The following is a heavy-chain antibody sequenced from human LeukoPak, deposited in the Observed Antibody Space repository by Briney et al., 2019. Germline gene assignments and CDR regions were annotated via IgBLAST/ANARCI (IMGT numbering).Heavy chain of an antibody. Sequence: ASVKVSCKASGYTFTSYGISWVRQAPGQGLEWMGWISAYNGNTNYAQKLQGRVTMTTDTPTSTAYMELRSLRSDDTAVYYCARDGALYYDSSGYLDYWGQGTLVTVSS. CDR2: ISAYNGNT. CDR3: ARDGALYYDSSGYLDY. CDR1: GYTFTSYG. J-gene: IGHJ4*02. V-gene: IGHV1-18*01. D-gene: IGHD3-22*01.